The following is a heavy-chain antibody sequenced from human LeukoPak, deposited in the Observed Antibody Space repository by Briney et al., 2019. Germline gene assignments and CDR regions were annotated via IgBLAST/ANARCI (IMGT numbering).Heavy chain of an antibody. Sequence: PSETLSLTCTVSGGSISSYYWSWIRQPPGKGLEWIGYIYYSGSSNYNPSLKSRVTISVDTSKNQFSLKLSSVTAADTAVYYCARGRAQITMIVVVITLYFDYWGQGTLVTVSS. CDR1: GGSISSYY. CDR2: IYYSGSS. D-gene: IGHD3-22*01. V-gene: IGHV4-59*12. CDR3: ARGRAQITMIVVVITLYFDY. J-gene: IGHJ4*02.